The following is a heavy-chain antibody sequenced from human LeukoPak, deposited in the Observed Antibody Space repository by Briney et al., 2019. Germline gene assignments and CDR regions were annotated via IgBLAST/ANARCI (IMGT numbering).Heavy chain of an antibody. CDR3: ATDRGSGSYGSIYY. CDR1: GYTLTELS. J-gene: IGHJ4*02. V-gene: IGHV1-24*01. Sequence: ASVKVSCKVSGYTLTELSMHWVRQAPGKGLEWVGGFDPEDGETIYAQKFQGRVTMTEDTSTDTAYMELSSLRSEDTAVYYCATDRGSGSYGSIYYWGQGTLVTVSS. CDR2: FDPEDGET. D-gene: IGHD1-26*01.